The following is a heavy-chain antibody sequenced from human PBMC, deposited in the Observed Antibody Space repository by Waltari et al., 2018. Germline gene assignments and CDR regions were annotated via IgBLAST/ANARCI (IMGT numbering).Heavy chain of an antibody. J-gene: IGHJ2*01. D-gene: IGHD7-27*01. CDR3: ATRTGANWYFDL. CDR2: IYYSGST. V-gene: IGHV4-59*11. CDR1: GGSISSHY. Sequence: QVQLQESGPGLVKPSETLSLTCTVSGGSISSHYWSWIRQPPGKGLEWIGYIYYSGSTNYNPSLKSRVTISVDTSKNQFSLKLSSVTAADTAVYYCATRTGANWYFDLWGRGTLVTVSS.